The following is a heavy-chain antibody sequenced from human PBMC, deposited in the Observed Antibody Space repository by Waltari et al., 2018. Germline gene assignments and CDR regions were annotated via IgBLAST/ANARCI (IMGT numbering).Heavy chain of an antibody. CDR1: GYTFTGPF. Sequence: QVQLVQSGAEVKKPGASVKVSCKAYGYTFTGPFIHWVRHTPGQGLEWMRWINPNTGATNYARNFQGKVIMTRDTSITTVYMELRSLISDDTAVYYCARDRGVVAKFKEFDYWGQGTLVTVSS. D-gene: IGHD2-21*01. J-gene: IGHJ4*02. CDR2: INPNTGAT. V-gene: IGHV1-2*02. CDR3: ARDRGVVAKFKEFDY.